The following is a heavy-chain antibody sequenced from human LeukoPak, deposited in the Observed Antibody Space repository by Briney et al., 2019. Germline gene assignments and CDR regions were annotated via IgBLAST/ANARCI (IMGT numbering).Heavy chain of an antibody. CDR1: GGSISSGDYY. V-gene: IGHV4-30-4*01. CDR2: IYYSGST. J-gene: IGHJ3*02. CDR3: ARDPGVRHRAFDI. Sequence: SSETLSLTCTVSGGSISSGDYYWSWIRQPPGKGLEWIGYIYYSGSTYYNPSLKSRVTISVDTSKNQFSLKLSSVTAADTAVYYCARDPGVRHRAFDIWGQGTMVTVPS. D-gene: IGHD2-8*01.